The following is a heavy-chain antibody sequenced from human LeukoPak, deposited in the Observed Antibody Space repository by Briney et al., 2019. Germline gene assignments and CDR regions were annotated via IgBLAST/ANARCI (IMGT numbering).Heavy chain of an antibody. J-gene: IGHJ4*02. CDR1: GGSISSSNYY. Sequence: PSETLSLTCTVSGGSISSSNYYWGWIRQPPGKGLEWIGTIYYSGSTYYNPSLKSRVTISVDTSKNQFSLKLSSVTAADTAVYYCARQKYTNYLYYFDYWGQGTLVTVSS. CDR3: ARQKYTNYLYYFDY. D-gene: IGHD1-7*01. V-gene: IGHV4-39*01. CDR2: IYYSGST.